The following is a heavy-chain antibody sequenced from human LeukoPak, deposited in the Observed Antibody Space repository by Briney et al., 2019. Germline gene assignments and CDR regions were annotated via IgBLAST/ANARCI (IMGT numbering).Heavy chain of an antibody. J-gene: IGHJ4*02. D-gene: IGHD3-22*01. CDR1: GYTFTSYG. CDR3: ARQDYYDSSGYYYPTFDY. V-gene: IGHV1-18*01. CDR2: ISAYNGNT. Sequence: GASVKVSCKASGYTFTSYGISWVRQAPGQGLEWMGWISAYNGNTNYAQKLQGRVTMTTDTSTSRAYMELRSLRSDDTAVYYCARQDYYDSSGYYYPTFDYWGQGTLVTVSS.